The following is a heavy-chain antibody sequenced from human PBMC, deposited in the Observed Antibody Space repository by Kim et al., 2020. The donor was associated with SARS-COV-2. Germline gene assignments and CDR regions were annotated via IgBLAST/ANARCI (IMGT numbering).Heavy chain of an antibody. V-gene: IGHV4-38-2*02. CDR2: IYHSGST. J-gene: IGHJ4*02. CDR3: AREIRRVEDIVVVVAEYYFDY. Sequence: SETLSLTCTVSGYSISSGYYWGCIRQPPGKGLEWIGSIYHSGSTYYNPSLKSRVTISVDTSKNQFSLKLSSVTAADTAVYYCAREIRRVEDIVVVVAEYYFDYWGQGTLVTVSS. CDR1: GYSISSGYY. D-gene: IGHD2-15*01.